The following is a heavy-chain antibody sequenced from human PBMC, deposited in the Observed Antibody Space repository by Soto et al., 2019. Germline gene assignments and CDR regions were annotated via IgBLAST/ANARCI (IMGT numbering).Heavy chain of an antibody. D-gene: IGHD6-19*01. V-gene: IGHV3-30*18. CDR3: ANKGGDSSGWQKEDYFDY. Sequence: PGGSLRLSCAASGFTFSSYGMHWVRQAPGKGLEWVAVISYDGSNKYYADSVKGRFTISRDNSKNTLYLQMNSLRAEDTAVYYCANKGGDSSGWQKEDYFDYWGQGTLVTVSS. CDR2: ISYDGSNK. CDR1: GFTFSSYG. J-gene: IGHJ4*02.